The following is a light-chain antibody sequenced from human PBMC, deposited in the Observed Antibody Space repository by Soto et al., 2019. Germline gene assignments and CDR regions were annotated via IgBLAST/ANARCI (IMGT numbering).Light chain of an antibody. V-gene: IGKV1-33*01. CDR3: QQYDNLPLI. CDR1: QDIRKY. Sequence: IQMTQSPSSLSASVGDRVTITCQATQDIRKYLNWYQQKPGKAPKLLIYDASSLETGVPSRFSGSGSGTDFTLTISSLQPEDFATHYCQQYDNLPLIFGQGTRLDIK. CDR2: DAS. J-gene: IGKJ5*01.